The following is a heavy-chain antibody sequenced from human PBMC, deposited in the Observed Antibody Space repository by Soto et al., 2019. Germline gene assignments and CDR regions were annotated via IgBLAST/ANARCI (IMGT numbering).Heavy chain of an antibody. J-gene: IGHJ5*02. CDR2: IYYSGST. D-gene: IGHD3-10*01. CDR3: ARHRRDYGSGSYSWRWFDP. CDR1: GGSISSSSYY. Sequence: SETLSLTCTVSGGSISSSSYYWGWIRQPPGKGLEWIGSIYYSGSTYYNPSLKSRVTISVDTSKNQFSLKLSSVTAADTAVYYCARHRRDYGSGSYSWRWFDPWGQGTLVTVSS. V-gene: IGHV4-39*01.